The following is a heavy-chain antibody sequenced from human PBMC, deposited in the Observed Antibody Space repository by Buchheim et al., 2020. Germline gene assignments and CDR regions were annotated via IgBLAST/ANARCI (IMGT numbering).Heavy chain of an antibody. V-gene: IGHV3-48*01. Sequence: EVQLMESGGGLVQPGGSLRLSCAASGFTFNTYAMNWIRQTPGKGLEWLSYISSSSSLIYYADSVKGRFTISRDNAKASLYLQMSSLRAEDTAMYYCARDWGAGYSDYWGQGTL. J-gene: IGHJ4*02. D-gene: IGHD3-16*01. CDR1: GFTFNTYA. CDR2: ISSSSSLI. CDR3: ARDWGAGYSDY.